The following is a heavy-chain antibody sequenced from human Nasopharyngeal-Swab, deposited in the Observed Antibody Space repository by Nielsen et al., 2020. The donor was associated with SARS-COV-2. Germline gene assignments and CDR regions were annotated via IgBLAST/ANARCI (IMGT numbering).Heavy chain of an antibody. V-gene: IGHV4-38-2*01. J-gene: IGHJ4*02. D-gene: IGHD6-6*01. Sequence: SETLSLTCAVSGYSISSGYYWGWIRQPPGKGLEWIGSIYHSGSTYYNPSLKSRVTISVDTSKNQFSLKLSSVTAADTAVYYCATRIEYSSSPPPGYFDYWGQGTLVTVSS. CDR1: GYSISSGYY. CDR2: IYHSGST. CDR3: ATRIEYSSSPPPGYFDY.